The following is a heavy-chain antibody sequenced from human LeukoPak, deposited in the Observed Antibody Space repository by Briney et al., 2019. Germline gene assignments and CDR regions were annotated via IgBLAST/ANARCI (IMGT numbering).Heavy chain of an antibody. J-gene: IGHJ6*03. D-gene: IGHD6-13*01. CDR2: ISAYNGNT. Sequence: GASVKVSCKASGYTFTSYGISWVRQAPGQGLEWMGWISAYNGNTNYAQELQGRVTMTTDTSTSTAYMELRSLRSDDTAVYYCARDPLTGYSSSWLPYYYYMDVWGKGTTVTVSS. CDR3: ARDPLTGYSSSWLPYYYYMDV. V-gene: IGHV1-18*01. CDR1: GYTFTSYG.